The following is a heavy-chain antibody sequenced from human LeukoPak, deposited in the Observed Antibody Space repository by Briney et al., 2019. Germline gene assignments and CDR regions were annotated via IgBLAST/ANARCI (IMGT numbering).Heavy chain of an antibody. CDR3: AGANFLYCSSTSCLFDY. CDR2: INPNSGGT. D-gene: IGHD2-2*01. Sequence: ASVKVSCKASGYTFTDYYMHWVRLAPGQGLEWMGWINPNSGGTNYVQKFQGWVTMTRDTSINTAYMELSRLTSDDTAVYYCAGANFLYCSSTSCLFDYWGQGTLVTVSS. J-gene: IGHJ4*02. CDR1: GYTFTDYY. V-gene: IGHV1-2*04.